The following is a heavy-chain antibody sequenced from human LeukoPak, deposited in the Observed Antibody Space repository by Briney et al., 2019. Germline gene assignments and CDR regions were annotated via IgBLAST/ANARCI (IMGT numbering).Heavy chain of an antibody. J-gene: IGHJ3*02. CDR1: GCSISDGNY. Sequence: SETLSLTCTVSGCSISDGNYWGWIRQPPGKELEWIGYIYYSGSTNYNPSLKSRATISVDTSTNQFSLKLSSVTAADTAVYYCARDLGPYDAFDIWGQGTMVTVSS. V-gene: IGHV4-61*01. CDR3: ARDLGPYDAFDI. CDR2: IYYSGST. D-gene: IGHD3-10*01.